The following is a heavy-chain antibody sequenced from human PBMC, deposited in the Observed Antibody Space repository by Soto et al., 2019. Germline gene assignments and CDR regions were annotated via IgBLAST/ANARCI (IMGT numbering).Heavy chain of an antibody. CDR1: GFTFSSYA. CDR2: ISGSGGST. D-gene: IGHD3-3*01. CDR3: AKDLSGITIFGVVLDY. J-gene: IGHJ4*02. V-gene: IGHV3-23*01. Sequence: PGGSLRLSCAASGFTFSSYAMSWVRQAPGKGLEWVSAISGSGGSTYYADSVKGRFTTSRDNSKNTLYLQMNSLRAEDTAVYYCAKDLSGITIFGVVLDYWGQGTLVTVSS.